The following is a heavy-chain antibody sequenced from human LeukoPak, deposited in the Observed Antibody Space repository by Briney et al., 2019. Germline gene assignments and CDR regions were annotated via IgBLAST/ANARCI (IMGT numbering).Heavy chain of an antibody. CDR2: IWYDGSNK. D-gene: IGHD6-6*01. V-gene: IGHV3-33*06. CDR3: AKDKSSSSSLDY. CDR1: GFTFSSYG. J-gene: IGHJ4*02. Sequence: PGGSLRLPCAASGFTFSSYGMHWVRQAPGKGLEWVAVIWYDGSNKYYADSVKGRFTISRDNSKNTLYLQMNSLRAEDTAVYYCAKDKSSSSSLDYWGQGTLVTVSS.